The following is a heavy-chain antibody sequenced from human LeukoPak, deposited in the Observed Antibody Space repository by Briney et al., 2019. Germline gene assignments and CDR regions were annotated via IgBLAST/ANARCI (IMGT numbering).Heavy chain of an antibody. CDR2: IGGSGDST. Sequence: GGSLRLSCAASGFTFRSYAMSWVRQAPGKGLEWVSAIGGSGDSTYYAVSVKGRFTISRDNSKNTLYLQMNSLRAEDTAVYYCAKDLSGSSIERGYMDVWGKGTTVTVSS. CDR3: AKDLSGSSIERGYMDV. V-gene: IGHV3-23*01. D-gene: IGHD1-26*01. CDR1: GFTFRSYA. J-gene: IGHJ6*03.